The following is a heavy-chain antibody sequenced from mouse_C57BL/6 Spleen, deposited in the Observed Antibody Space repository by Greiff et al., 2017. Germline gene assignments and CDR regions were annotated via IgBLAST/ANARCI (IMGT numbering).Heavy chain of an antibody. V-gene: IGHV1-52*01. D-gene: IGHD1-1*01. Sequence: VQLQQPGAELVRPGSSVKLSCKASGYTFTSYWMHWVKQRPIQGLEWIGNIDPSDSETHYNQKFKDKATLTVDKSSSTAYMQLSSLTSEDSAVYYCARRDGSHWYFDVWGKGTTVTVSS. J-gene: IGHJ1*03. CDR3: ARRDGSHWYFDV. CDR1: GYTFTSYW. CDR2: IDPSDSET.